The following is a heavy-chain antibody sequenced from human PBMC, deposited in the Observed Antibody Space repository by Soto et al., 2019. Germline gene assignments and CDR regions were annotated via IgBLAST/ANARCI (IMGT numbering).Heavy chain of an antibody. CDR3: ARGSRSYYGWYFDY. D-gene: IGHD1-26*01. Sequence: SETLSLTCAVSGGSISNNNWWSWVRQPPEQGLEWIGEIYHSGSTNYIPSLKSRVTISVDKSKDQFSLKLNSVTAADTAVYYCARGSRSYYGWYFDYWGQGTLVTVSS. J-gene: IGHJ4*02. CDR1: GGSISNNNW. V-gene: IGHV4-4*02. CDR2: IYHSGST.